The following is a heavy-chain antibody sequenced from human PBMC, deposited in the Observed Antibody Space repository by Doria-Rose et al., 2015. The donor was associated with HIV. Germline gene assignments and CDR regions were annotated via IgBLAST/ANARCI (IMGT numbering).Heavy chain of an antibody. Sequence: QITLKESGPVLVKPTETLTLTCTVSGVSLSSPGMGVSWIRQPPGKALEWLANIFSDDERSYKPSLKSRLTISRGTSKSQVVLTMTDMDPVDTATYYCARIKSSRWYHKYYFDFWGQEPWSSSPQ. V-gene: IGHV2-26*01. CDR3: ARIKSSRWYHKYYFDF. CDR2: IFSDDER. CDR1: GVSLSSPGMG. J-gene: IGHJ4*01. D-gene: IGHD6-13*01.